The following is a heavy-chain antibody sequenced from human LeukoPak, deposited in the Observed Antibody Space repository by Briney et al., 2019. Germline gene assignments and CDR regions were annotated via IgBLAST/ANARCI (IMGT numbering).Heavy chain of an antibody. CDR2: IYPGDSDT. J-gene: IGHJ4*02. CDR1: GYSFTSFW. CDR3: ARQQQLVRGYFDY. D-gene: IGHD6-6*01. Sequence: GESLKISCKGSGYSFTSFWIAWVRQMPGKGLEWMGIIYPGDSDTRYSPSFQGQVTISADKSSSTAYLQWSSLRASDTAMYYCARQQQLVRGYFDYWGQGTLVTVSS. V-gene: IGHV5-51*01.